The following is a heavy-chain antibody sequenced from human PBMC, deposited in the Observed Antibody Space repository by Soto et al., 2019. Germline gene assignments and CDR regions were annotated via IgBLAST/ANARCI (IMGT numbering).Heavy chain of an antibody. CDR2: INHSGST. Sequence: KQSQTLSLTCAVYGGSFSGYYWSWIRQPPGKGLEWIGEINHSGSTNYNPSLKSRVTISVDTAKNQFSLKLSSVTAADTAVYYCARVGGVWDYYYMDVWGKGTTVTVSS. V-gene: IGHV4-34*01. CDR3: ARVGGVWDYYYMDV. CDR1: GGSFSGYY. J-gene: IGHJ6*03. D-gene: IGHD3-16*01.